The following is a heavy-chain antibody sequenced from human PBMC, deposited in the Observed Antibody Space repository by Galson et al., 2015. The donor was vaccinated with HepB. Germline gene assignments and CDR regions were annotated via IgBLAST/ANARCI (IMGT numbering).Heavy chain of an antibody. Sequence: SVKVSCKASGYTFTSYGISWVRQAPGQGLEWMGWISAYNGNTNYAQKLQGRVTVTTDTSTSTAYMELRSLRSDDTAVYYCAREPPVVVVAATLPDYWGQGTLVTVSS. CDR1: GYTFTSYG. J-gene: IGHJ4*02. D-gene: IGHD2-15*01. CDR3: AREPPVVVVAATLPDY. V-gene: IGHV1-18*04. CDR2: ISAYNGNT.